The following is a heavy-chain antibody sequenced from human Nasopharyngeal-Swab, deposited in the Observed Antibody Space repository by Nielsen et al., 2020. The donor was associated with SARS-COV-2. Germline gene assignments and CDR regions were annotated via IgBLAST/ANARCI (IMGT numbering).Heavy chain of an antibody. CDR1: GYTLTSYA. CDR2: INAGNGNT. CDR3: ARDRNVLRYFDWLGWFDP. Sequence: ASVKVYCKASGYTLTSYAMHWVSKAPGQRLEWMGWINAGNGNTKYSQKFQGRVTIARDTSASTAYMELSSLRSEDTAVYYCARDRNVLRYFDWLGWFDPWGQGTLVTVSS. D-gene: IGHD3-9*01. J-gene: IGHJ5*02. V-gene: IGHV1-3*01.